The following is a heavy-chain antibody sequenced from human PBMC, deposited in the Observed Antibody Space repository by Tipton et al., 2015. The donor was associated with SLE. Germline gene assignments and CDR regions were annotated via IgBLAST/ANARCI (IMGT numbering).Heavy chain of an antibody. Sequence: LRLSCTVSGGSISSSSYYWSWIRQPAGKGLEWIGHIYTSGSTNYNPSLKSRLTISVDTSKNQFSLKLSSVTAADTAVYYCARAPALRFLEWLPLDYGMDVWGQGTTVTVSS. V-gene: IGHV4-61*09. CDR3: ARAPALRFLEWLPLDYGMDV. J-gene: IGHJ6*02. D-gene: IGHD3-3*01. CDR1: GGSISSSSYY. CDR2: IYTSGST.